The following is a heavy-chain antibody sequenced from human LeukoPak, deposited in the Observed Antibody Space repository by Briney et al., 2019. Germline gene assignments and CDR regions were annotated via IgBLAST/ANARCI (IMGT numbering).Heavy chain of an antibody. J-gene: IGHJ5*02. CDR3: ARDMGKLAAAAAENWFDP. CDR1: GGSFSGYY. Sequence: SETLSLTCAVYGGSFSGYYWSWIRQPPGKGLEWIGEINHSGSTNYNPSLKSRVTISVDTSKNQFSLKLSSVTAADTAVYYCARDMGKLAAAAAENWFDPWGQGTLVTVSS. V-gene: IGHV4-34*01. D-gene: IGHD6-13*01. CDR2: INHSGST.